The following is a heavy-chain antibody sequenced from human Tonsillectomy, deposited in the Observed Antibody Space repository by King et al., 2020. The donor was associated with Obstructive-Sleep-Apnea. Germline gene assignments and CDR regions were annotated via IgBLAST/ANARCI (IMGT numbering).Heavy chain of an antibody. CDR2: ISSSSSYI. J-gene: IGHJ6*02. CDR3: ASNPQYCSGGSCYSGYYGMDV. Sequence: QLVQSGGGLVKPGGSLRLSCAASGFTFSSYSMNWVRQAPGKGLEWVSSISSSSSYIYYADSVKGRFTISRDNAKNSRYLQINSLRAEDTAVYYCASNPQYCSGGSCYSGYYGMDVWGQGTTVTVSS. D-gene: IGHD2-15*01. V-gene: IGHV3-21*01. CDR1: GFTFSSYS.